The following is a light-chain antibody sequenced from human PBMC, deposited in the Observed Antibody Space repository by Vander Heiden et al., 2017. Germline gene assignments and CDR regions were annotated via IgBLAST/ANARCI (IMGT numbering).Light chain of an antibody. CDR1: QSVCTY. Sequence: ELVFTQSPPTLSFSPGQRATLSCRPSQSVCTYLAWYQQKPGQAPRLLMYAASNRATGIPARFSGSGSGTDFTLTISSLEPEDSAVYYCQQRSNGGFTFGPGTKVDIK. CDR2: AAS. J-gene: IGKJ3*01. CDR3: QQRSNGGFT. V-gene: IGKV3-11*01.